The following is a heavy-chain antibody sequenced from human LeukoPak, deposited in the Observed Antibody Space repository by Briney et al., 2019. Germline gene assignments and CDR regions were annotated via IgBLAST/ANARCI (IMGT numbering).Heavy chain of an antibody. CDR2: FDPDDGET. V-gene: IGHV1-24*01. D-gene: IGHD5-18*01. CDR3: ARRPRYSYGYGAFDI. J-gene: IGHJ3*02. CDR1: GYMLTEVS. Sequence: GASVKVSCKVPGYMLTEVSIHWVRQAPGKGLEGMGSFDPDDGETIYAQKFQGRLSMTEDTSAATAYMELSSLRSEDTAVYYCARRPRYSYGYGAFDIWGQGTMVTVSS.